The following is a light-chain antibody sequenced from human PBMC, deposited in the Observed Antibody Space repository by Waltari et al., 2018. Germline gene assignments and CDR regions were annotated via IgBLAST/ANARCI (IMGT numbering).Light chain of an antibody. CDR3: QQRSSWTPHT. CDR1: QSVGTY. V-gene: IGKV3-11*01. J-gene: IGKJ2*01. Sequence: EIVLTQSPATLSLSPGETATLSCRASQSVGTYLAWYQQKPGQAPRLLIYDAYNRATGIPDRFRGSGSGTDFTLTMSSLEPEDYALYYCQQRSSWTPHTFGQGARLEIK. CDR2: DAY.